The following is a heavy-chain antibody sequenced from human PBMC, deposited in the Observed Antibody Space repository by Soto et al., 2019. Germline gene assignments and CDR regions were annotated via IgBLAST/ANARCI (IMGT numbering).Heavy chain of an antibody. CDR3: ARGPVWGSYPYYVDY. Sequence: QVQLVQSGAEVKKPGSSVKVSCKASGGTFSSYAISWVRQAPGQGLEWMGGIIPIFGTENYAQKFQGRVTITADESTSTAYMELSSLRSEDTAVYYCARGPVWGSYPYYVDYWCQGTLVTVSS. D-gene: IGHD3-16*02. CDR2: IIPIFGTE. CDR1: GGTFSSYA. V-gene: IGHV1-69*01. J-gene: IGHJ4*02.